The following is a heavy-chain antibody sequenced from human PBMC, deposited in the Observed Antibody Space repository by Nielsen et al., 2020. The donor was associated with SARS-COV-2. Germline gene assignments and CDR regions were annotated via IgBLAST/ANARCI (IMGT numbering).Heavy chain of an antibody. Sequence: ASVKVSCKASGYTFTSYGISWVRQAPGQGLEWMGWISAYNGNTNYAQKLQGRVTMTTDTSTSTAYMELRSLRSDDTAVYYCARDAYGETLYYYYGMDVWGQGTTVTVSS. CDR1: GYTFTSYG. CDR2: ISAYNGNT. CDR3: ARDAYGETLYYYYGMDV. J-gene: IGHJ6*02. D-gene: IGHD4-17*01. V-gene: IGHV1-18*01.